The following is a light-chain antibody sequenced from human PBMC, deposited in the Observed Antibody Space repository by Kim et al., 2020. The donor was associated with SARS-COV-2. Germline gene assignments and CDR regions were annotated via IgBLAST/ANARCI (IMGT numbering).Light chain of an antibody. CDR3: QQYNDWPPLT. CDR1: QSVSSN. Sequence: EIVMTQSPATLSVSPGESATLSCRASQSVSSNVAWYQQRRGQAPRLLIYGASTRATGIPGRFSGSVSGTEFTLTISSLQSEDFAVYFCQQYNDWPPLTFGGGTKVDI. CDR2: GAS. V-gene: IGKV3-15*01. J-gene: IGKJ4*01.